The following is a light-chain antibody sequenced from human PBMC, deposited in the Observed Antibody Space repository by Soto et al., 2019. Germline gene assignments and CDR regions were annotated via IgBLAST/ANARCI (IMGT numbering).Light chain of an antibody. Sequence: DIQMTQSPSTLSGSVGDRVTITCRASQTISSWLAWYQQKPGKALKLLIYKASTLKSGVPSRFSGSGSGTEFTLTISSLQPDDFATYYCQHYNSYSDAFGQGTKVELK. J-gene: IGKJ1*01. V-gene: IGKV1-5*03. CDR3: QHYNSYSDA. CDR2: KAS. CDR1: QTISSW.